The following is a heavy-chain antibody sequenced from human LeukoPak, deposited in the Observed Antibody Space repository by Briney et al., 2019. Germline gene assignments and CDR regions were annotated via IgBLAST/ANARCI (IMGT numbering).Heavy chain of an antibody. CDR1: GGSISSSNW. CDR3: ARTEKYYYDSSI. J-gene: IGHJ4*02. D-gene: IGHD3-22*01. Sequence: SGTLSLTCAVSGGSISSSNWWSWIRQPPGKGLEWIGEINHSGSTNYNPSLKSRVTISVDTSKNQFSLKLSSVTAADTAVYYCARTEKYYYDSSIWGQGTLVTVSS. V-gene: IGHV4-4*02. CDR2: INHSGST.